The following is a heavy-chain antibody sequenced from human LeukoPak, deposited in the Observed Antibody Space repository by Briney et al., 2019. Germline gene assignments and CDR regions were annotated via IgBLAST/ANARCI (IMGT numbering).Heavy chain of an antibody. V-gene: IGHV3-73*01. CDR2: VGSKVDNYAT. CDR3: SNGRYGLDV. J-gene: IGHJ6*02. Sequence: GGSLRLSCAASGFTFSASSLNWVRQASGKGLEWVGRVGSKVDNYATAYAESVKGRFIISREDSKNTAYLQMNSLKTDDTAVYYCSNGRYGLDVWGQGTTVTVSS. CDR1: GFTFSASS.